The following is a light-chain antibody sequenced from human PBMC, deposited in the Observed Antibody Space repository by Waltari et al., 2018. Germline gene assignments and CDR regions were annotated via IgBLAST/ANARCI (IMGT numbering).Light chain of an antibody. CDR2: DIT. CDR1: SNDVVASNF. J-gene: IGLJ2*01. Sequence: QSALTQPASVSGSPGQSITISCTGTSNDVVASNFFSWYQQHPGRAPHLMIYDITERPSGIAYRFSGSKSANTASLTISGLLPEDEAIYYCSSFTDTHTLLFGGGTTVTVL. CDR3: SSFTDTHTLL. V-gene: IGLV2-14*03.